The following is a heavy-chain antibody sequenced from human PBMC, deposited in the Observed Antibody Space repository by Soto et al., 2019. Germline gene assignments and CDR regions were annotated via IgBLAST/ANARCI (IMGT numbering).Heavy chain of an antibody. J-gene: IGHJ4*02. CDR3: AKDADYHGSGSFLGY. D-gene: IGHD3-10*01. V-gene: IGHV3-23*01. CDR1: GFTFSNYV. CDR2: ISGSGRDT. Sequence: GGSLRLSCAASGFTFSNYVMTWVRQRPGKGLEWVSTISGSGRDTYYAESVKGRSTISRDSSKNTLYLQINTLRAEDTAIYYCAKDADYHGSGSFLGYWGQGTLVTVSS.